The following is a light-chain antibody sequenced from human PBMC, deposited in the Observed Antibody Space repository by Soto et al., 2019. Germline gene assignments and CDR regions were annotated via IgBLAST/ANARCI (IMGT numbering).Light chain of an antibody. CDR1: SSDIGSYDY. V-gene: IGLV2-14*03. CDR2: DVT. J-gene: IGLJ1*01. CDR3: SSYKSTSTPYV. Sequence: QSVLTQPASVSGSPGQSITISCTGTSSDIGSYDYVSWYQQHPGKAPKLMIYDVTNRPAGISSRFSASKSGDTASLTISVLQADDEAEYFCSSYKSTSTPYVFGSGTKVTVL.